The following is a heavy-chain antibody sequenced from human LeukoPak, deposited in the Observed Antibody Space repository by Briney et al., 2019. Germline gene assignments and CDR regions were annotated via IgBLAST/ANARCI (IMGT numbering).Heavy chain of an antibody. CDR3: ARSKRLVRSGWWFDP. V-gene: IGHV3-7*01. Sequence: GGSLRLSCAASGFTFSSYWVSWVRQAPGKGLEWVANIKQDGSEKYYVDSVKGRFTISRDNAKNSLYLQMNSLRAEDTAVYYCARSKRLVRSGWWFDPWGQGTLVTVSS. D-gene: IGHD6-13*01. J-gene: IGHJ5*02. CDR1: GFTFSSYW. CDR2: IKQDGSEK.